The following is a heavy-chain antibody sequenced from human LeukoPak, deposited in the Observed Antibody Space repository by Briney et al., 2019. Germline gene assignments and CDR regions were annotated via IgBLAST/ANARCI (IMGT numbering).Heavy chain of an antibody. V-gene: IGHV4-4*09. CDR3: ARIGSGCSSTSCYTGYYYYYMDV. D-gene: IGHD2-2*02. J-gene: IGHJ6*03. Sequence: SETLSPTCTVSGGSISSYYWSWIRQPPGKGLEWIGYIYTSGSTNYNPSLKSRVTISVDTSKNQFSLKLSSVTAADTAVYYCARIGSGCSSTSCYTGYYYYYMDVWGKGTTVTVSS. CDR1: GGSISSYY. CDR2: IYTSGST.